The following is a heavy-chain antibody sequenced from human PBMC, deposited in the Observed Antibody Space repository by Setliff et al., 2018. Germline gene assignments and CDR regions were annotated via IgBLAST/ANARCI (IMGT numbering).Heavy chain of an antibody. V-gene: IGHV4-39*01. CDR2: VFYTGTT. CDR1: GDSFKSDSFY. CDR3: VRQFRVGTLAGGPPES. Sequence: SETLSLTCTVSGDSFKSDSFYWGWIRQPPGKGLEWIGSVFYTGTTYYTPSLKRRATLSVDTSKNQFSLRLRFVTAADAAVYYCVRQFRVGTLAGGPPESWGPGTLVTVSS. J-gene: IGHJ5*02. D-gene: IGHD3-3*02.